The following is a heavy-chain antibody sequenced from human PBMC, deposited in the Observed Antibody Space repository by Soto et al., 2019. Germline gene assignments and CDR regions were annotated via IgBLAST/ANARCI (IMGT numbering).Heavy chain of an antibody. CDR2: ISSSSSYI. J-gene: IGHJ4*02. D-gene: IGHD6-6*01. CDR1: GFTFSSYS. Sequence: EVQLVESGGGLVKPGGSLRLSCAASGFTFSSYSMNWVPQAPGKGLEWVSSISSSSSYIYYADSVKGRFTTSRDDAKNSMYLQTNSLRAEDTAVYYCARDLYSSSARYVDYWGQGTLVPVSS. V-gene: IGHV3-21*01. CDR3: ARDLYSSSARYVDY.